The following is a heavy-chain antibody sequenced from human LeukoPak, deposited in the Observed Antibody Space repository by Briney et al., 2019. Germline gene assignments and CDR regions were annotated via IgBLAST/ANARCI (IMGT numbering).Heavy chain of an antibody. CDR2: MNPNSGNT. V-gene: IGHV1-8*03. J-gene: IGHJ6*02. D-gene: IGHD3-10*01. Sequence: GASVKVSCKASGYTFTSYDINWVRQATGQGLEWMGWMNPNSGNTGYAQKFQGRVTITRNTSISTAYMELSSLRSEDTAVYYCASGGLLWFGELLYTRRGYYYYGMDVWGQGTTVTVSS. CDR3: ASGGLLWFGELLYTRRGYYYYGMDV. CDR1: GYTFTSYD.